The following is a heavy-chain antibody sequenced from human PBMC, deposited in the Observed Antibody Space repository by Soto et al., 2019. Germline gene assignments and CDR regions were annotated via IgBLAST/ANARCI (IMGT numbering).Heavy chain of an antibody. CDR2: IIPTYVIP. Sequence: SVTAPCTPFGGTFSSDDIIWVRQSTGPGLELMGGIIPTYVIPNYSPKLQGRVKITADKLKSKACMEMSSLRSEDTAVYYCASLTIVGDMNAASSVWGERRTVTACS. D-gene: IGHD3-3*01. CDR1: GGTFSSDD. V-gene: IGHV1-69*17. J-gene: IGHJ6*02. CDR3: ASLTIVGDMNAASSV.